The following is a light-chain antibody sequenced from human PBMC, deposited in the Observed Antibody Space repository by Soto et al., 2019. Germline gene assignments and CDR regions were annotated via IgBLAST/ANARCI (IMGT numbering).Light chain of an antibody. CDR1: QSVSSN. Sequence: EIVLTQSPGTLSLSPGERATLSCRASQSVSSNLAWYQQQPGQAPRLLIYGASTRATGISARFSGSGSGTEFTLTISSLQPEDFAVYYCQQYDNWPPWTFGQGTKVDIK. CDR2: GAS. V-gene: IGKV3-15*01. CDR3: QQYDNWPPWT. J-gene: IGKJ1*01.